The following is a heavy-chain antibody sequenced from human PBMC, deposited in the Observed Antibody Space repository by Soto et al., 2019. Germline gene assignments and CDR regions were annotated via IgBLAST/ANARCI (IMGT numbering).Heavy chain of an antibody. V-gene: IGHV3-9*01. CDR2: ISWNRGSI. CDR1: GVTFDDYA. Sequence: EVQLVESGGGLVQPGRSLRLSCAASGVTFDDYAMHCVRQAPGKGREWVSGISWNRGSIGYADSVKGRFTISRDNDKNSLYLQMTSLIAEDTALYYCAKDIPPFRMVAAVDAFDIWGQGTMVTVSS. J-gene: IGHJ3*02. CDR3: AKDIPPFRMVAAVDAFDI. D-gene: IGHD2-15*01.